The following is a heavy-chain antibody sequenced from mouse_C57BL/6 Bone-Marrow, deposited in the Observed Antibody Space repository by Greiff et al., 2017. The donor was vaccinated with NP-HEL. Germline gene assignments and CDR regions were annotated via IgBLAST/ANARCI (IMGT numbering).Heavy chain of an antibody. V-gene: IGHV10-1*01. J-gene: IGHJ4*01. CDR2: IRSKSNNYAT. CDR1: GFSFNTYA. Sequence: EVQGVESGGGLVQPKGSLKLSCAASGFSFNTYAMNWVRQAPGKGLEWVARIRSKSNNYATYYADSVKDRFTISRDDSESMLYLQMNNLKTEDTAMYYCVRQHCYYAMDYWGQGTSVTVSS. CDR3: VRQHCYYAMDY.